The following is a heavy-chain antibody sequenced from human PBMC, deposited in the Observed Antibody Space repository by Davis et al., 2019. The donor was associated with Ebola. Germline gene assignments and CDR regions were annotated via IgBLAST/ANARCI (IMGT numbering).Heavy chain of an antibody. V-gene: IGHV4-59*08. CDR2: IYYSGST. J-gene: IGHJ6*02. Sequence: MPSETLSLTCTVSGGSVSSYYWSWIRQPPGKGLEWIGYIYYSGSTYYNPSLKSRVTISVDTSKNEFSLELTSVTAADTAVYYCARQPRYSSGWGTYYYYGMDVWGQGTTVTVSS. CDR1: GGSVSSYY. D-gene: IGHD6-19*01. CDR3: ARQPRYSSGWGTYYYYGMDV.